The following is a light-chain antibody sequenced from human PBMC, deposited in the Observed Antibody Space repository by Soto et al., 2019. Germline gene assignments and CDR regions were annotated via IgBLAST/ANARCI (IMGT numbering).Light chain of an antibody. CDR1: QSISSY. CDR3: QQSYITPPYT. CDR2: AAS. Sequence: DIQMTQSPSSLSASVGDRVTITCRASQSISSYLNWYQQKPGKAPKLLIYAASSLQSGVPSRFSGSGSGTDFHLTISSLQPEDIATYYCQQSYITPPYTFGQGTKLEIK. J-gene: IGKJ2*01. V-gene: IGKV1-39*01.